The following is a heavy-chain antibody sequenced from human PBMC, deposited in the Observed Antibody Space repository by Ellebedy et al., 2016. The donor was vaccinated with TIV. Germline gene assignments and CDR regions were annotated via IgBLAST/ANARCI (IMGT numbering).Heavy chain of an antibody. J-gene: IGHJ4*02. CDR2: ISGGGGST. CDR3: ATHTPGDY. Sequence: GGSLRLSXAASGFTFSSYAMSWVRQAPGKGLEWVSAISGGGGSTYYADSVKGQFTISRDNSKNTLYLQMNSLRAEDTAVYFCATHTPGDYWGQGTLVTVSS. CDR1: GFTFSSYA. V-gene: IGHV3-23*01. D-gene: IGHD5-18*01.